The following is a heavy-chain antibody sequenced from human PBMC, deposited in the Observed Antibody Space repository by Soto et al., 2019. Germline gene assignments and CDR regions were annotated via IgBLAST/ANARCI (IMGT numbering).Heavy chain of an antibody. J-gene: IGHJ4*02. CDR3: ARQIAVAGTGFDY. Sequence: SETLSLTCTVSGGSISSSSYYWGWIRQPPGKGLEWIGSIYYSGSTYYNPSLKSRVTISVDTSKNQFSLKLSSVTAADTAVYYCARQIAVAGTGFDYWGQGTLVTVSS. CDR2: IYYSGST. D-gene: IGHD6-19*01. CDR1: GGSISSSSYY. V-gene: IGHV4-39*01.